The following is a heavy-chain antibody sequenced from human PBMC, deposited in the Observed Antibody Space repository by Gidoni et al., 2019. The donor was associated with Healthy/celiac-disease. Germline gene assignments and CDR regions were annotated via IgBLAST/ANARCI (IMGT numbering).Heavy chain of an antibody. Sequence: QVQLVESGGGVVQPGRSLRLSFAASGFTFSSYAMHWVRQAPGKGLEWVAVISYDGSNKYYADSVKGRFTISRDNSKNTLYLQMNSLRAEDTAVYYCARGREHPRGTWGQGTLVTVSS. CDR1: GFTFSSYA. V-gene: IGHV3-30-3*01. J-gene: IGHJ5*02. CDR2: ISYDGSNK. CDR3: ARGREHPRGT. D-gene: IGHD1-26*01.